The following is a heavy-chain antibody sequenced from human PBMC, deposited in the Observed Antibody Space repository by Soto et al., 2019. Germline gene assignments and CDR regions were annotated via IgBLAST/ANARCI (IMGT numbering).Heavy chain of an antibody. J-gene: IGHJ6*02. V-gene: IGHV1-69*13. CDR3: ARGNQSAGYDFSLLSASYYGMDV. CDR1: GGTFSSYA. D-gene: IGHD5-12*01. Sequence: GASVKVSCKASGGTFSSYAISWVRQAPGQGLEWMGGIIPIFGTANYAQKFQGRVTITADESTSTAYMELSSLRSEDTAVYYCARGNQSAGYDFSLLSASYYGMDVWGQGTTVTVSS. CDR2: IIPIFGTA.